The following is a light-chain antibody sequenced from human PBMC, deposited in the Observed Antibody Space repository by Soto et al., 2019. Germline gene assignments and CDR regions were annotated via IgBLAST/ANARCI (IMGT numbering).Light chain of an antibody. CDR2: DAS. CDR3: QQRSTWPPT. J-gene: IGKJ1*01. V-gene: IGKV3-11*01. CDR1: QTVRRY. Sequence: TVLTQSPATLSLSPGERATLSCRASQTVRRYLAWYQQKPGQAPRRLIYDASNRATGIPARFSGSGSGTDFTLTISDLEPEDFGVYYCQQRSTWPPTFGQGTKVEI.